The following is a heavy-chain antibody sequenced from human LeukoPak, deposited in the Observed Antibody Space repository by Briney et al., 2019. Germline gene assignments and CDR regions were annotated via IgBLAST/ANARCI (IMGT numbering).Heavy chain of an antibody. D-gene: IGHD6-19*01. CDR3: ARLLQLGYSSGVRSWFDP. CDR2: INHSGST. V-gene: IGHV4-38-2*02. CDR1: GYSISSGYY. J-gene: IGHJ5*02. Sequence: PSETLSLTCTVSGYSISSGYYWSWIRQPPGKGLEWIGEINHSGSTNYNPSLKSRVTISVDTSKNQFSLKLSSVTAADTAVYYCARLLQLGYSSGVRSWFDPWGQGTLVTVSS.